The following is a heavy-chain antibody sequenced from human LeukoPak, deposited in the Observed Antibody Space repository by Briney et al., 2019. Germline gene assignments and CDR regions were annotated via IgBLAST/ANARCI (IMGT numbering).Heavy chain of an antibody. V-gene: IGHV4-31*03. D-gene: IGHD4-17*01. CDR1: GGSISSGGYY. J-gene: IGHJ4*02. CDR2: IYYSGST. Sequence: PPETLSLTCTVSGGSISSGGYYWSWIRQHPGKGLEWIGYIYYSGSTYYNPSLKSRVTISVDTSKNQFSLKLSSVTAADTAVYYCARGLKYGTVDYWGQGTLVTVSS. CDR3: ARGLKYGTVDY.